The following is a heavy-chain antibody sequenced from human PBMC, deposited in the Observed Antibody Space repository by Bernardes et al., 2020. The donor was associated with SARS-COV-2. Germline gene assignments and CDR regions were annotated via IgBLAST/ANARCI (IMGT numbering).Heavy chain of an antibody. CDR3: ARTFYYDRGGDSLFDY. CDR1: GYTFSDYY. V-gene: IGHV1-2*02. J-gene: IGHJ4*02. D-gene: IGHD2-21*01. CDR2: ISPKSGAT. Sequence: ASVKVSCTASGYTFSDYYTHWLRQAPGRGLEWMGWISPKSGATNHAQKFQGRVTMTRETSISTDYMELSRLRSDDTAVYYCARTFYYDRGGDSLFDYWGQGTPVTGSS.